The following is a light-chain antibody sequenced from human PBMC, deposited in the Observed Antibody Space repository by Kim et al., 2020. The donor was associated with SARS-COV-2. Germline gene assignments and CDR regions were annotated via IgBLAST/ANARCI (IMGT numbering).Light chain of an antibody. J-gene: IGKJ2*01. CDR3: QHYDSLPYT. CDR2: DAS. Sequence: SASVGDRVTITFQASPEIRNYLNWYQQKSGKAPKVLIYDASNLETGVPSRFSGSGSGTSFTFTINSLQPEDVATYYCQHYDSLPYTFGQGTKLEI. V-gene: IGKV1-33*01. CDR1: PEIRNY.